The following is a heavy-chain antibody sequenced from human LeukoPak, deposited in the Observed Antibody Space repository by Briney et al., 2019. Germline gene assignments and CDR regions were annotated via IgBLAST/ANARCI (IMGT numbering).Heavy chain of an antibody. Sequence: SETLSLTCAVYGGSFSGYYWSWIRQPPGKGLEWIGEINHSGSTNYNPSLKSQVTISVDTSKNQFSLKLSSVTAADTAVYYCARVWAHYYYYMDVWGKGTTVTVSS. CDR3: ARVWAHYYYYMDV. V-gene: IGHV4-34*01. J-gene: IGHJ6*03. CDR1: GGSFSGYY. CDR2: INHSGST. D-gene: IGHD3-16*01.